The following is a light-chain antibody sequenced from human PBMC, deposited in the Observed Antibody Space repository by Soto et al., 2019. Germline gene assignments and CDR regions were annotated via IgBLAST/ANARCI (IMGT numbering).Light chain of an antibody. Sequence: EILLTQSPATLSLSPGERATLSCRASQSVRSYLAWYQQKPGQAPRLLIYDASSRATGIPARFSGSGSGTDFTLTISSLEPEDFAVYYCQQHSNWPRTFGQGTKLEIK. J-gene: IGKJ2*01. CDR1: QSVRSY. V-gene: IGKV3-11*01. CDR2: DAS. CDR3: QQHSNWPRT.